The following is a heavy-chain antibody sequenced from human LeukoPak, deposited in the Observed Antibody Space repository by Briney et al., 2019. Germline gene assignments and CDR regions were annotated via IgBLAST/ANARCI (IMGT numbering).Heavy chain of an antibody. CDR2: IYYSGST. J-gene: IGHJ4*02. CDR1: GGSLSSSNW. Sequence: SETLSLTCAVSGGSLSSSNWWSWVRQPPGKGLEWIGSIYYSGSTYYNPSLKSRVTIPVDTSKNQFSLKLNSVTATDTAVYYCARHYGPWGQGTLVTVSS. D-gene: IGHD3-10*01. CDR3: ARHYGP. V-gene: IGHV4-39*01.